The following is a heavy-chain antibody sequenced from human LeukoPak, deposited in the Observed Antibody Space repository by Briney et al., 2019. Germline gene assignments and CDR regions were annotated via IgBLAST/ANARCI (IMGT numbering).Heavy chain of an antibody. V-gene: IGHV3-23*01. Sequence: GGSLRLSCAASGFTFNNHAMTWVRQAPGKELVWGSVITGSGGGRYYADSVKGRFTISRDNSKNTLHLQLNSLRAEDTALYYCAKDILTYYYGSSGYYFDSWGQGTLVTVSS. CDR2: ITGSGGGR. J-gene: IGHJ4*02. CDR1: GFTFNNHA. CDR3: AKDILTYYYGSSGYYFDS. D-gene: IGHD3-9*01.